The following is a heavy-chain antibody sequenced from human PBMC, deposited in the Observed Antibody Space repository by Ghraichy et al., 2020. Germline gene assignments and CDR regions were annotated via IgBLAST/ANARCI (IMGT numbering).Heavy chain of an antibody. D-gene: IGHD5-12*01. CDR1: GGSVSSGSYY. Sequence: SETLSLTCTVSGGSVSSGSYYWSWIRQPPGKGLEWIGYIYSSGSTNYNPSLESRVTISVDTSKNQFSLKVNSVTAADTAVYYCARGGGGYSGYEPYWGQGTLVIVAS. CDR3: ARGGGGYSGYEPY. V-gene: IGHV4-61*01. J-gene: IGHJ4*02. CDR2: IYSSGST.